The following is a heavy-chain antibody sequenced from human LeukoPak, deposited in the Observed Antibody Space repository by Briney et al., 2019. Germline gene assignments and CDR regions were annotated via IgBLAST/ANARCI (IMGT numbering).Heavy chain of an antibody. CDR3: ARVGPDNYYDSSGYAFDI. CDR2: IYYSGGT. CDR1: GGSISSYY. Sequence: SETLSLTCTVSGGSISSYYWSWIRQPPGRGLEWIGYIYYSGGTNYNPSLKSRVTISVDTSKKQFSLRLSSVTAADTAVYYCARVGPDNYYDSSGYAFDIWGQGTMVTVSS. J-gene: IGHJ3*02. V-gene: IGHV4-59*08. D-gene: IGHD3-22*01.